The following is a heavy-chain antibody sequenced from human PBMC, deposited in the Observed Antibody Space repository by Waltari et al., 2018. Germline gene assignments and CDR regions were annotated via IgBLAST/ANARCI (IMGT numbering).Heavy chain of an antibody. D-gene: IGHD3-16*01. J-gene: IGHJ4*01. V-gene: IGHV3-73*02. CDR2: IRRKSNNDAT. CDR3: AKQKTGGANDF. CDR1: GFNFNMST. Sequence: EVHLVESGGGLVQPGGSLKISCAASGFNFNMSTIHWVRQAPGKGLEWIGRIRRKSNNDATADGASVKDRFSISRDDSRNTAFLEMNSLKTDDSAVYYCAKQKTGGANDFWGQGTLVTVST.